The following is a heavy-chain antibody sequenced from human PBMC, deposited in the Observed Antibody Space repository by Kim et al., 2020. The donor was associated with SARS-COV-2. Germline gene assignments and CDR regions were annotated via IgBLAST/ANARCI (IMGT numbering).Heavy chain of an antibody. CDR2: INAGNGNT. V-gene: IGHV1-3*01. J-gene: IGHJ6*02. CDR1: GYTFTSYA. Sequence: ASVKVSCKASGYTFTSYAMHWVRQAPGQRLEWMGWINAGNGNTKYSQKFQGRVTITRDTSASTAYMELSSLRSEDTAVYYCARDHSLIGYSYGSYYYYGMDVWGQGTTVTVSS. D-gene: IGHD5-18*01. CDR3: ARDHSLIGYSYGSYYYYGMDV.